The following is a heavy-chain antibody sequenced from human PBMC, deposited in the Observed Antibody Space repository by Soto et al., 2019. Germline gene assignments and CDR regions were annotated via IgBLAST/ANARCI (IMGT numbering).Heavy chain of an antibody. Sequence: ASVKVSCKASGGTFSSYTISWVRQAPGQGLEWMGRIIPILGIANYAQKFQGRVTITADKSTSTAYMELSSLRSEDTAVYYCAREVMDNWNYELITDSYYYYIDVWGKGTTVTVSS. V-gene: IGHV1-69*04. CDR3: AREVMDNWNYELITDSYYYYIDV. J-gene: IGHJ6*03. CDR1: GGTFSSYT. D-gene: IGHD1-7*01. CDR2: IIPILGIA.